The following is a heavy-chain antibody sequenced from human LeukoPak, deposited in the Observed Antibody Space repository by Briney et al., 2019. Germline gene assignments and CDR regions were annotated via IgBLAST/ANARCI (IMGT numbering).Heavy chain of an antibody. V-gene: IGHV3-9*03. J-gene: IGHJ6*03. Sequence: GESLRLSCAASGFTFDDYAMHWVRQAPGKGLEWVSGISWNSGSIGYADSVKGRFTISRDNAKNSLYLQMNSLRAEDMALYYCAKDIRAYYYYYYMDVWGKGTTVTVSS. CDR3: AKDIRAYYYYYYMDV. CDR2: ISWNSGSI. CDR1: GFTFDDYA. D-gene: IGHD4-17*01.